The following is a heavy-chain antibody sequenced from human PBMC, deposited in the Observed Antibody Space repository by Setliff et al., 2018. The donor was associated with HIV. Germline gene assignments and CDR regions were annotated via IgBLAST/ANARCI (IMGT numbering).Heavy chain of an antibody. J-gene: IGHJ3*02. V-gene: IGHV1-24*01. CDR1: GYSLTELS. CDR3: ATSGFYDILTGPTPGVFDI. Sequence: ASVKVSCKVSGYSLTELSIHWVRQAPGEGLEWMGGFDPEDDETVYAEKFQGRVTMTEDTSTDTAYMALSSLRSEDTAMYYCATSGFYDILTGPTPGVFDIWGQGTMVTLS. CDR2: FDPEDDET. D-gene: IGHD3-9*01.